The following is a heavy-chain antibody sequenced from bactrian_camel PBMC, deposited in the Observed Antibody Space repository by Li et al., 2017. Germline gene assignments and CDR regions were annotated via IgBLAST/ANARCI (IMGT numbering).Heavy chain of an antibody. V-gene: IGHV3-2*01. CDR2: IYSNGSNT. Sequence: HVQLVESGGGLVQPGGSLRLSCAASGFTDSRYYMSWVRQAPGKGLEWVSSIYSNGSNTYYADSVKSRFTISRDNAKNTVYLQMNSLKSEDTALYYCATVIVPGYLLGTVVAGHLGFGYWGQGTQVTVSS. D-gene: IGHD6*01. CDR3: ATVIVPGYLLGTVVAGHLGFGY. J-gene: IGHJ4*01. CDR1: GFTDSRYY.